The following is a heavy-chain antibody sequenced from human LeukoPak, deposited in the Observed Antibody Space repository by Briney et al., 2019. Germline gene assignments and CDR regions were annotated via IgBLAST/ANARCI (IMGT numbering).Heavy chain of an antibody. V-gene: IGHV1-24*01. Sequence: ASVKVSCKVSGYTLTELSMHWVRQAPGKGLEWMGGFDPEDGETIYAQKFQGRVTVTEDTSTDTAYMELSSLRSEDTAVYYCATGLSGYCSSTSCSNWGQGTLVTVSS. J-gene: IGHJ4*02. CDR1: GYTLTELS. CDR2: FDPEDGET. D-gene: IGHD2-2*01. CDR3: ATGLSGYCSSTSCSN.